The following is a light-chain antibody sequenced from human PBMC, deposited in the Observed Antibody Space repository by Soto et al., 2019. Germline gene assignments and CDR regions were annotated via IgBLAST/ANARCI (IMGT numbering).Light chain of an antibody. CDR1: SSNIGAGRD. Sequence: QSVLTQPPSVSGAPGQRVIISCTGSSSNIGAGRDVHWYRQFPGEAPKFLISDSNHRPSGVPDRFSVSKSGASASLAITGLRAEDEGDYFCQSYATSLSGLYVFGTGTKVTVL. CDR2: DSN. CDR3: QSYATSLSGLYV. J-gene: IGLJ1*01. V-gene: IGLV1-40*01.